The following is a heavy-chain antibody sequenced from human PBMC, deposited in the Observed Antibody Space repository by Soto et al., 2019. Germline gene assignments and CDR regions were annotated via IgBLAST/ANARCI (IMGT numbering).Heavy chain of an antibody. CDR3: AREGRRTEGATPPAIDY. J-gene: IGHJ4*02. CDR2: IYYSGIT. V-gene: IGHV4-59*01. CDR1: GGSISTYY. D-gene: IGHD1-26*01. Sequence: SETLSLTGTVSGGSISTYYWSWIRQPPGKGLEWIGYIYYSGITNYNPSLKSPVTISVDASKNQYSLKLSSVTAADTAVYYCAREGRRTEGATPPAIDYWGQGTLVTVS.